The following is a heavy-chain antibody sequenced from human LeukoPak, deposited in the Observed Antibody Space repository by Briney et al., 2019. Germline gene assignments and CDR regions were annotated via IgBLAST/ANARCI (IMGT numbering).Heavy chain of an antibody. CDR2: IYYSGST. CDR1: GGSISSYY. CDR3: ARDILTGYYSGWFGP. V-gene: IGHV4-59*01. D-gene: IGHD3-9*01. J-gene: IGHJ5*02. Sequence: SETLSLTCTVSGGSISSYYWSWIRQPPGKGLEWIGYIYYSGSTNYDPSLKSRVTISVDTSKNQFSLKLSSVTAADTAVYYCARDILTGYYSGWFGPWGQGTLVTVSS.